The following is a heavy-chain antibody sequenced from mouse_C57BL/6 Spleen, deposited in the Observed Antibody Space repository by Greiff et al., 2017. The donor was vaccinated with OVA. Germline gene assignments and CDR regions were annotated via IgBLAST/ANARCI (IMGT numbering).Heavy chain of an antibody. D-gene: IGHD2-4*01. CDR1: GYTFTSYW. CDR2: IDPSDSYT. Sequence: VQLQQSGAELVRPGPSVKLSCKASGYTFTSYWMHWVKQRPGQGLEWIGVIDPSDSYTNYNQKFKGKATLTVDTSSSTAYMQLSSLTSEDSAVYYCARSGMITRADLWYFDVWGTGTTVTVSS. V-gene: IGHV1-59*01. J-gene: IGHJ1*03. CDR3: ARSGMITRADLWYFDV.